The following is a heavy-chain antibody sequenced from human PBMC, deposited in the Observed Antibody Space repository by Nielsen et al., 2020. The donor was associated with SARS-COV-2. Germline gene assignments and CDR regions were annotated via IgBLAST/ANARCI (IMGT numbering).Heavy chain of an antibody. CDR2: INTNTGNP. V-gene: IGHV7-4-1*02. CDR3: ARGDYGSGSYYNLNWFDP. Sequence: WVRQAPGQGLEWMGWINTNTGNPTYAQGFTGRFVFSLDTSVSTAYLQISSLKAEDTAVYYCARGDYGSGSYYNLNWFDPWGQGTLVTVSS. D-gene: IGHD3-10*01. J-gene: IGHJ5*02.